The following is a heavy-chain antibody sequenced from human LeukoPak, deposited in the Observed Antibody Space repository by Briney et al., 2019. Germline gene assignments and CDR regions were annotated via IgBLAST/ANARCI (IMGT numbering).Heavy chain of an antibody. CDR3: ARGRGYCSSTSCVRYYYYYYGMDV. CDR2: IYYSGST. V-gene: IGHV4-30-4*01. D-gene: IGHD2-2*01. J-gene: IGHJ6*02. CDR1: GGSISSGDYY. Sequence: SQTPSLTCTVSGGSISSGDYYWSWIRQPPGKGLEWIGYIYYSGSTYYNPSLKSRVTISVDTSKNQFSLKLSSVTAADTAVYYCARGRGYCSSTSCVRYYYYYYGMDVWGQGTTVTVSS.